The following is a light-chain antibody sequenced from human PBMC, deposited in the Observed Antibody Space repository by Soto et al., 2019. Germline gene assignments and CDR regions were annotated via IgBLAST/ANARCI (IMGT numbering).Light chain of an antibody. CDR3: SSYTSSSTLV. CDR1: GSDVGRYNL. V-gene: IGLV2-14*02. J-gene: IGLJ2*01. Sequence: QSALTQPASVSGSPGQSITISCSGTGSDVGRYNLVSWYQQHPGKAPKLMIFEGSKRPSGVSNRFSGSKSGNTASLTLSGLQAEDEADYYCSSYTSSSTLVFGGGTQLTVL. CDR2: EGS.